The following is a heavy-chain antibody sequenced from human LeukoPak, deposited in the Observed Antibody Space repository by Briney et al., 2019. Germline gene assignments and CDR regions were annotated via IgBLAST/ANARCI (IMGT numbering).Heavy chain of an antibody. Sequence: GGSLRLSCAASGFTFSSYAMHWVSQAPGKGLEWVAVISYDGSNKYYADSVKGRFTISRDNSKNTLYLQMNSLRAEDTAVYYCARDRGTYGDYGPHYYYYGMDVWGQGTTVTVSS. CDR1: GFTFSSYA. D-gene: IGHD4-17*01. V-gene: IGHV3-30-3*01. CDR2: ISYDGSNK. J-gene: IGHJ6*02. CDR3: ARDRGTYGDYGPHYYYYGMDV.